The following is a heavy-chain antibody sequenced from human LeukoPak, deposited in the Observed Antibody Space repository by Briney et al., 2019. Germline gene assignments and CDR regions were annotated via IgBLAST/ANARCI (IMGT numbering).Heavy chain of an antibody. D-gene: IGHD3-9*01. CDR2: IYHSGST. Sequence: PSQTLSLTCAVSGGSISSGGYSWSWIRQPPGKGLEWIVYIYHSGSTYYNPSLKSRVTISVDRSKNQFSLKLSSVTAADTAVYYCARENYDILTGYKAPRAFDIWGQGTMVTVSS. CDR3: ARENYDILTGYKAPRAFDI. V-gene: IGHV4-30-2*01. J-gene: IGHJ3*02. CDR1: GGSISSGGYS.